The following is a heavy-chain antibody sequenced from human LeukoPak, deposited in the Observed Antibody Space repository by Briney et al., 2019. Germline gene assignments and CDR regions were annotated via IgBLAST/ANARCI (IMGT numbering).Heavy chain of an antibody. D-gene: IGHD2-8*02. V-gene: IGHV3-23*01. Sequence: GGSLRLSCAASGFTFSSYAMSWVRQAPGKGLEWVSAISGSGGSTYYADSVKGRFTISRDNSKNTMYLQINSLRAEDTAIYYCAKDVWWSVSWGQGTLVTVSS. CDR3: AKDVWWSVS. CDR1: GFTFSSYA. CDR2: ISGSGGST. J-gene: IGHJ5*02.